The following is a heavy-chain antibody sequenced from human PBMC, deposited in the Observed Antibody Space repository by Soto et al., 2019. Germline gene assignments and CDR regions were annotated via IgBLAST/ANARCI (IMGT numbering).Heavy chain of an antibody. V-gene: IGHV1-69*01. J-gene: IGHJ6*02. CDR3: ARDARRIVSYYCYVMDV. Sequence: RSLQHYHEKVLEWMAGVIAIFGTANYVQKVQGRVMITADESTSTAYMELSSLRSEDTAVYYCARDARRIVSYYCYVMDVLGHGTTVTV. CDR2: VIAIFGTA. D-gene: IGHD1-26*01.